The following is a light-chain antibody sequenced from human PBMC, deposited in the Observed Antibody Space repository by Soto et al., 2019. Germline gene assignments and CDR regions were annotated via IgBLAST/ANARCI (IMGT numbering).Light chain of an antibody. J-gene: IGLJ3*02. V-gene: IGLV2-8*01. CDR3: SSYSGSSSFVV. CDR2: EVS. Sequence: QSVLTQPPSASGSPGQSVTISCTGTSSDVGGYNSVSWYQHHPGKAPKLMIYEVSKRPSGVPDRFSGSKSGNTASLTVSGLQADDEADYDCSSYSGSSSFVVFGGGTKLTVL. CDR1: SSDVGGYNS.